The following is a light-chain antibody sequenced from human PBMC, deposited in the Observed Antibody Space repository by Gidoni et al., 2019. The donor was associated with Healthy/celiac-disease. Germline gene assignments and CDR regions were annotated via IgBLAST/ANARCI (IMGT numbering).Light chain of an antibody. CDR2: SNN. CDR3: AAWDDSLNGYV. CDR1: SSNIGSNT. Sequence: QSVLTQPPSASGTPGQRVTISCSGSSSNIGSNTVNWYQQLPGTAPKLLIYSNNQRPSGVPDRCSGSKSGTSASLAISGLQSEDEGDYYCAAWDDSLNGYVFGTGTKVTVL. J-gene: IGLJ1*01. V-gene: IGLV1-44*01.